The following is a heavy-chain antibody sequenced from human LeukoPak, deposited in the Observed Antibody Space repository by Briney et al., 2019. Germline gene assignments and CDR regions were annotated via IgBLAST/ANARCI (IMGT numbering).Heavy chain of an antibody. J-gene: IGHJ4*02. Sequence: SQTLSLTCAISGDSVSSNSAAWNWIRQSPSRGLEWLGRTCYRSKWYYDYAISLKSRITISPDTSKNQFSLQLNSVTPEDTAVYYCARGNYYDSSGYSPRFDYWGQGTLVTVSS. CDR3: ARGNYYDSSGYSPRFDY. CDR1: GDSVSSNSAA. D-gene: IGHD3-22*01. V-gene: IGHV6-1*01. CDR2: TCYRSKWYY.